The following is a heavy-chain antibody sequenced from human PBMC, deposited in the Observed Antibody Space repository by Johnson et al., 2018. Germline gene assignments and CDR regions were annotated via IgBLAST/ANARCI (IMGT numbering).Heavy chain of an antibody. J-gene: IGHJ6*02. CDR2: IIPIFGTA. Sequence: QVQLVQSGAEVKKPGSSVKVSCKASGGTFSSYAISWVRQAPGQGLEWMGGIIPIFGTANYAQRFQGRVTITADESTSAAYMELSSLRSEDTAVYYCAATTYSRSAIFYYYDGMDVWGQGTTVTVSS. D-gene: IGHD6-6*01. CDR3: AATTYSRSAIFYYYDGMDV. V-gene: IGHV1-69*12. CDR1: GGTFSSYA.